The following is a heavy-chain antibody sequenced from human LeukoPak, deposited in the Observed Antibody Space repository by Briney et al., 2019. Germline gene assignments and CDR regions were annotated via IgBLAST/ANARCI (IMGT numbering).Heavy chain of an antibody. V-gene: IGHV4-59*08. D-gene: IGHD6-13*01. J-gene: IGHJ4*02. CDR1: GGSISSYY. CDR2: IYYSGST. Sequence: PSETLSLTCTVSGGSISSYYWNWIRQPPGKGLEWIGYIYYSGSTNYNPSLKSRVTISVDTSKNQFSLKLSSVTAADTAVYYCHGSSWPGRLDWGGQGTLVTVSS. CDR3: HGSSWPGRLDW.